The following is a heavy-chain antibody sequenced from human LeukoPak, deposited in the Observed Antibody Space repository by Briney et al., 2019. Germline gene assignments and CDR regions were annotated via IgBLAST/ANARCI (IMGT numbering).Heavy chain of an antibody. V-gene: IGHV3-21*01. CDR2: ISSSSSYI. J-gene: IGHJ4*02. Sequence: PGGSLRLSCAASRFTLSTYSMNWVRQAPGQGLEWVSSISSSSSYIYYADSVKGRFTISKDNAKNSLYLQMNGLRSEDTAVYYCARDAWWLLGLDYWGQGTLVTVSS. CDR1: RFTLSTYS. CDR3: ARDAWWLLGLDY. D-gene: IGHD2-21*02.